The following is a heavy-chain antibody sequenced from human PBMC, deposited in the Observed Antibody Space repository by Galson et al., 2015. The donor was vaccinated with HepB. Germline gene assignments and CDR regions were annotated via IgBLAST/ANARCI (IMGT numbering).Heavy chain of an antibody. Sequence: SLRLSCAASGLTVSSNYMSWVRQAPGKGLEWVSVIYSGGSTYYADSVKGRFTISRDNSKNTLYLQMNSLRAEDTAVYYCAKSQQLPNWFDPWGQGTLVTVSS. J-gene: IGHJ5*02. CDR2: IYSGGST. CDR1: GLTVSSNY. V-gene: IGHV3-53*01. CDR3: AKSQQLPNWFDP. D-gene: IGHD6-13*01.